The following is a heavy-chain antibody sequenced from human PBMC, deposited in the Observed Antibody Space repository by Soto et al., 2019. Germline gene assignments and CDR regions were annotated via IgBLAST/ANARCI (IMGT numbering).Heavy chain of an antibody. J-gene: IGHJ4*02. D-gene: IGHD3-10*01. CDR3: APMVRGEVVTPQEN. V-gene: IGHV1-69*02. CDR2: IIPILGIA. CDR1: GGTFSSYT. Sequence: QVQLVQSGAEVKKPGSSVKVSCKASGGTFSSYTISWVRQAPGQGLEWMGRIIPILGIANYAQKFQGRVTITADKSTGTAYMELSSLRSEDTAVYYCAPMVRGEVVTPQENWGQGTLVTVSS.